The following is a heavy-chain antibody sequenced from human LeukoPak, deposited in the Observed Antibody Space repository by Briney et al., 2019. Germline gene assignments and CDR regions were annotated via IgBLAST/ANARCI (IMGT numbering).Heavy chain of an antibody. CDR1: GFTFSSYA. D-gene: IGHD2-2*01. Sequence: PGGSLRLSCAASGFTFSSYAMSWVRQAPGKGLEWVSAISGSGGSTYYADSVKGRFTISRDNSKNTLYLQMNSLRAEDTAVYYCASLSGGYCSSTSCYGGAFDIWGQGTMVTVSS. CDR2: ISGSGGST. CDR3: ASLSGGYCSSTSCYGGAFDI. V-gene: IGHV3-23*01. J-gene: IGHJ3*02.